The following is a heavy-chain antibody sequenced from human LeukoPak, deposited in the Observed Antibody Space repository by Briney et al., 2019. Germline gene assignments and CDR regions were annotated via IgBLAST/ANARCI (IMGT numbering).Heavy chain of an antibody. CDR3: ARDQQRTWSDY. D-gene: IGHD6-13*01. Sequence: ASVTVSCKASGYTFTAHYMHWVRQAPGQGLEWMGWINPNTGGTRFVQKFQGRVAMTRDTSISTVYMELSSLGSDDTAVYFCARDQQRTWSDYWGQGTLVTVSS. CDR2: INPNTGGT. J-gene: IGHJ4*02. V-gene: IGHV1-2*02. CDR1: GYTFTAHY.